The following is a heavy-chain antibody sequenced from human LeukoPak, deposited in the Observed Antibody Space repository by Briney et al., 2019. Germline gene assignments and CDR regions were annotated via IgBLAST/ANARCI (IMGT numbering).Heavy chain of an antibody. CDR2: INGGGGST. CDR1: GFTFSSYA. V-gene: IGHV3-23*01. CDR3: AKLGGNVGF. D-gene: IGHD4-23*01. Sequence: GGSLRLSCAASGFTFSSYAMSWVRQAPGKGLEWVSSINGGGGSTYYADSVKGRFTISRDNFNNTLYLQMNSLRAEDTAVYYCAKLGGNVGFWGQGTLVTVSS. J-gene: IGHJ4*02.